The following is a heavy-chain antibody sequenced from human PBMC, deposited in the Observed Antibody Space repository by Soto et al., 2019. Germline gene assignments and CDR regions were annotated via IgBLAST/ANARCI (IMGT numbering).Heavy chain of an antibody. CDR3: ARAHYHDSSGPNGHAFDI. V-gene: IGHV3-30-3*01. J-gene: IGHJ3*02. CDR1: EFTFSDYA. Sequence: GGSLRVSCAASEFTFSDYAMHWVRQAPGKGLEWVAVISDDGDKVFYADSMKDRLTISRDNSKSTLFLQLTSLGPEDTALYYCARAHYHDSSGPNGHAFDIWGQGTLVTVSS. CDR2: ISDDGDKV. D-gene: IGHD3-22*01.